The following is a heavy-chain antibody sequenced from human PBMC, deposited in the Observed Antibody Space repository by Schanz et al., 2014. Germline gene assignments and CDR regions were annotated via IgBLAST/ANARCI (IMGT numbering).Heavy chain of an antibody. J-gene: IGHJ4*02. CDR2: ISPTGSST. Sequence: VQLVDSGGGLVKPGGSLRLSCAASGFTFSDYYMTWIRQAPGKGLEWVSNISPTGSSTYYADSVKGRFTISRDNSKNTLYLEMNSLRAEDTAVYYCAKDGRLPYYGTGSDFDYWGQGTLVAVSS. D-gene: IGHD3-22*01. CDR1: GFTFSDYY. V-gene: IGHV3-11*01. CDR3: AKDGRLPYYGTGSDFDY.